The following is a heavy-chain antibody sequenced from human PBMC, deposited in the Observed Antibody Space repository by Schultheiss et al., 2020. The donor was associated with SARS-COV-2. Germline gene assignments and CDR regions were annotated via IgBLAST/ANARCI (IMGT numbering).Heavy chain of an antibody. Sequence: SQTLSLTCTVSGDSISSGYYWGWIRQPPGKGLEWIGSIYHSGSTYYNPSLKSRVTISVDTSKNQFSLKLSSVTAADTAVYYCARGDIMGSPFWYWGQGTLVTVSS. D-gene: IGHD2-15*01. CDR3: ARGDIMGSPFWY. J-gene: IGHJ4*02. V-gene: IGHV4-38-2*02. CDR1: GDSISSGYY. CDR2: IYHSGST.